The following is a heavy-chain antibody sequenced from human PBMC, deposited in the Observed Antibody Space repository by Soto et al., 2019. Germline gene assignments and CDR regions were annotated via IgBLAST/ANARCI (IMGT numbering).Heavy chain of an antibody. Sequence: EVQLLESGGGLVQPGGSLRLSCAASGFTFSNYAMTWVRQAPGKGLEWVSAISGSGGSTYYADSVKGRFTISRDNSKNNLYLQMNSLRAEDTAVYYCATAYTGVPYWGQGTLVTVSS. V-gene: IGHV3-23*01. CDR3: ATAYTGVPY. CDR2: ISGSGGST. J-gene: IGHJ4*02. CDR1: GFTFSNYA. D-gene: IGHD2-2*02.